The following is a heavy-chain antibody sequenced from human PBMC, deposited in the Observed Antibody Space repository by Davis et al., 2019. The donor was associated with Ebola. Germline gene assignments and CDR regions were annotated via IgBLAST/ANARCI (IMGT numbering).Heavy chain of an antibody. J-gene: IGHJ4*02. Sequence: MPSETLSLTCAVYGGSFSGYSWSWIRQPPGKGLEWIGEINHGGSTNYNPSLKSRVTISVDTSKNQFSLKLSSVTAADTAVYYCARRVGAFGGDFDYWGQGTRVTVSP. CDR3: ARRVGAFGGDFDY. CDR2: INHGGST. CDR1: GGSFSGYS. D-gene: IGHD1-26*01. V-gene: IGHV4-34*01.